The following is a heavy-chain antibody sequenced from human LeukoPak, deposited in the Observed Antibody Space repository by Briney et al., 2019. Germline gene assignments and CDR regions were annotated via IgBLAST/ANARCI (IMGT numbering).Heavy chain of an antibody. CDR1: GFTFDDYA. CDR3: AKDGGGYCTNGVCYFDY. V-gene: IGHV3-43D*03. Sequence: GGSLRLSCAASGFTFDDYAMHWVRQAPGKGLEWVSLISWDGGSTYYADSAKGRFTISRDNSKNSLYLQMNSLRAEDTALYYCAKDGGGYCTNGVCYFDYWGQGTLVTVSS. J-gene: IGHJ4*02. D-gene: IGHD2-8*01. CDR2: ISWDGGST.